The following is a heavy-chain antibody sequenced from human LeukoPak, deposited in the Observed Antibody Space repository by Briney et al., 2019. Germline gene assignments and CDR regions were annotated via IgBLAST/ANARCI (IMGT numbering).Heavy chain of an antibody. Sequence: SETLSLTCTVSGGSISSYYWSWIRQPPGKGLEWIGYIYYSGSTNYNPSLKSRVTISVDTSKNQFSLKLSSVTAADTAVYYCAGSLGTLNWSDPWGQGTLVTVSS. CDR1: GGSISSYY. V-gene: IGHV4-59*01. CDR2: IYYSGST. D-gene: IGHD7-27*01. CDR3: AGSLGTLNWSDP. J-gene: IGHJ5*02.